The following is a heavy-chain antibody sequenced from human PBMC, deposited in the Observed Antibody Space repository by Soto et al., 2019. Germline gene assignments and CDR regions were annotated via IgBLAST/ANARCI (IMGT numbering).Heavy chain of an antibody. Sequence: GGSLRLSCAASGFTFSDYYMSWIRQAPGKGLEWVSYISSSGSTIYYADSVKGRFTISRDNAKNSLYLQMNSLRAEDTAVYYCASLYGSGSYFGYYYGMVVWGQGTTVTVPS. J-gene: IGHJ6*02. CDR2: ISSSGSTI. CDR1: GFTFSDYY. V-gene: IGHV3-11*01. CDR3: ASLYGSGSYFGYYYGMVV. D-gene: IGHD3-10*01.